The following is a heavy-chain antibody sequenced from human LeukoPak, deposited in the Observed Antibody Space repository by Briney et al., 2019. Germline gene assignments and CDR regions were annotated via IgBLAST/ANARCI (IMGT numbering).Heavy chain of an antibody. J-gene: IGHJ4*02. CDR3: ATAGGPRYDFWSGYQFDY. CDR2: INAGNGNT. Sequence: ASVKVSCKASGYTFTSYAMHWVRQAPGQRLEWMGWINAGNGNTKYSQKFQGRVTITRDTSASTAYMELSSLRSEDTAVYYCATAGGPRYDFWSGYQFDYWGQGTLVTVSS. V-gene: IGHV1-3*01. D-gene: IGHD3-3*01. CDR1: GYTFTSYA.